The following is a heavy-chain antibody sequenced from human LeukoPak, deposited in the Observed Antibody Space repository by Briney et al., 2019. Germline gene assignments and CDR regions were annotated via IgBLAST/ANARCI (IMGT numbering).Heavy chain of an antibody. CDR1: GFTFSSNG. Sequence: GGSLRLSCVASGFTFSSNGMHWVRQAPGKGLEWVTFIQYDGSKKYYADSVKGRFTISRDNAKNSLYLQMNSLRAEDTAVYYCARDSDTFDYWGQGTLVTVSS. CDR2: IQYDGSKK. J-gene: IGHJ4*02. D-gene: IGHD3-10*01. CDR3: ARDSDTFDY. V-gene: IGHV3-30*02.